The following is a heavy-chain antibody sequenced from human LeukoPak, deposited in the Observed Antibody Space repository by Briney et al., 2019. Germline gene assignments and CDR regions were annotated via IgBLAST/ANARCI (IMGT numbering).Heavy chain of an antibody. CDR1: GYTFNAYY. J-gene: IGHJ4*02. V-gene: IGHV1-18*04. CDR2: ISAYNGNT. D-gene: IGHD3-10*01. Sequence: GASVKVSCKTSGYTFNAYYMHWVRQAPGQGLEWMGWISAYNGNTNYAQKLQGRVTMTTDTSTSTAYMELRSLRSDDTAVYYCARYYGSGSYYNDYWGQGTLVTVSS. CDR3: ARYYGSGSYYNDY.